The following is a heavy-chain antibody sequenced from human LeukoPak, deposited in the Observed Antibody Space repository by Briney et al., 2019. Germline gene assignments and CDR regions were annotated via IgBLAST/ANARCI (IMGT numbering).Heavy chain of an antibody. J-gene: IGHJ5*02. CDR2: IYYSVGT. D-gene: IGHD3-10*01. Sequence: QASETLSLTCTVSGGSISSGDYYWSWIRQPPGKGLEWFGYIYYSVGTYYNPSHKSRVTISAHTTKNQFPCKLSSVTAADTAVYYCARDGWFGELFWFDPWGQGTLVTVSS. CDR3: ARDGWFGELFWFDP. V-gene: IGHV4-30-4*01. CDR1: GGSISSGDYY.